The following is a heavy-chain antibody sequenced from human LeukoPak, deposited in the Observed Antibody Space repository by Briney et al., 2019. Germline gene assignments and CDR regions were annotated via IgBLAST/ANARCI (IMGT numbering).Heavy chain of an antibody. CDR1: GFTFSSYA. CDR2: ISYDETNK. Sequence: GKSLRLSRAASGFTFSSYAMHWVRQAPGEGLEWVAVISYDETNKYYPDSVKGRFTISRDNSKNTLYLQMNSLRPEDTAVYYCARGSNWFYYYYTMDVWGQGTTVTVSS. V-gene: IGHV3-30-3*01. J-gene: IGHJ6*02. D-gene: IGHD6-13*01. CDR3: ARGSNWFYYYYTMDV.